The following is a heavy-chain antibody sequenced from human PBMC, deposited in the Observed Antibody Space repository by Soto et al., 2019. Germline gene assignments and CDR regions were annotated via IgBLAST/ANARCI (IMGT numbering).Heavy chain of an antibody. D-gene: IGHD2-21*02. V-gene: IGHV4-4*02. J-gene: IGHJ4*02. CDR2: IFHSGTA. Sequence: QVQLQESGPGLVRPSGTLSLTCAVSGGTISSGDWWSWVRQPPGERPEWIGDIFHSGTANYTPSLKSRVTISVDKSKNQVARKLSSVTAADTAVYYCARTLYWEDDCFSFDSWGQGALVTVSA. CDR1: GGTISSGDW. CDR3: ARTLYWEDDCFSFDS.